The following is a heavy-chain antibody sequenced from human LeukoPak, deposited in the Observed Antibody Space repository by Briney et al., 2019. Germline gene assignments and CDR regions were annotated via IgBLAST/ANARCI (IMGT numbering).Heavy chain of an antibody. CDR2: ISGSGAYA. Sequence: PGGSLRLSCAASGFTFSIYPMIWVRQAPGKGLEGVSYISGSGAYAYYANSVKDRFIAYRDHSKNTLFLQMNSLRAEDPAVYYCAKDLFGGPARAYFDYWGRGTLVTVSS. D-gene: IGHD3-16*01. V-gene: IGHV3-23*01. CDR3: AKDLFGGPARAYFDY. J-gene: IGHJ4*02. CDR1: GFTFSIYP.